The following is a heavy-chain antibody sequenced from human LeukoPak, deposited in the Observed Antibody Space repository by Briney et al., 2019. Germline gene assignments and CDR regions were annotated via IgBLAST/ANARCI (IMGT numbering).Heavy chain of an antibody. CDR1: GYTFTDYY. J-gene: IGHJ5*02. CDR2: INPNSGGT. CDR3: ARDSSGWTNNWFDP. D-gene: IGHD6-19*01. Sequence: ASVKVSCKAVGYTFTDYYMHWVRQAPGQGLEWMGWINPNSGGTKYAQKFQGRVTMTRDTSINTAYMEVSRLRSDDTAVYYYARDSSGWTNNWFDPWGQGTLVTVSS. V-gene: IGHV1-2*02.